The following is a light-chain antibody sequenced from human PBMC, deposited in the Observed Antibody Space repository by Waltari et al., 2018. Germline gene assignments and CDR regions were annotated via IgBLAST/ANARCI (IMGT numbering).Light chain of an antibody. CDR2: DGT. CDR1: SSDVGGYKY. CDR3: CSYEGGDTVV. Sequence: QSALTQPRSVSGSPGQSVTISCTGTSSDVGGYKYVSWYQQHPGKAPKLMISDGTERPSGVPDLFSGSRSGTTASLTISGRQAADEVDYYCCSYEGGDTVVFGGETKLTVL. V-gene: IGLV2-11*01. J-gene: IGLJ2*01.